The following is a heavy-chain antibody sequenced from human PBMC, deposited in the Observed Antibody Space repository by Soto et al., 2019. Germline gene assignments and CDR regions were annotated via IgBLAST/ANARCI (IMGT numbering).Heavy chain of an antibody. CDR1: GYSFTSYW. D-gene: IGHD3-3*01. CDR3: ARQTRSSRGYDFPSGYCTAAFDN. CDR2: IDPSDSYT. V-gene: IGHV5-10-1*01. Sequence: GESLTISCNGSGYSFTSYWISWVRQMPGKGLEWMGRIDPSDSYTNYSPSFHGHVTISAGKSISTAYPQWSSLKASATAMYYCARQTRSSRGYDFPSGYCTAAFDNWGQGTMVTVSS. J-gene: IGHJ3*02.